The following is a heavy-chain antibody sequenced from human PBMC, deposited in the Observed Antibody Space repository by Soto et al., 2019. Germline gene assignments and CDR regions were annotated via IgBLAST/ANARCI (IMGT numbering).Heavy chain of an antibody. CDR1: GGSISSYY. V-gene: IGHV4-59*01. Sequence: PSETLSLTCTVSGGSISSYYWSWIRQPPGKGLEWIGYIYYSGSTNYNPSLKSRVTISVDTSKNQFSLKLSSVTAADTAVYYCARGTPGSSQPSIDYWGQGTLVTVSS. D-gene: IGHD6-13*01. CDR2: IYYSGST. CDR3: ARGTPGSSQPSIDY. J-gene: IGHJ4*02.